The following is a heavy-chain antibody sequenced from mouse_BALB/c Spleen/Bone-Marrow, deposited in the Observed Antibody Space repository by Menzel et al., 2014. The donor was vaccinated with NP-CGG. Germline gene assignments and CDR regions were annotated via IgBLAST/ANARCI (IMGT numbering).Heavy chain of an antibody. CDR3: ASNGGGAMDY. V-gene: IGHV2-6-7*01. J-gene: IGHJ4*01. CDR2: IWGDGGT. Sequence: QVQLQQPGPGLVAPSQSLSITCTVSGFSLTGYGVNWVRQPPGKGLEWLELIWGDGGTDYNSALKSRLSISKDNSKSQVFLKMNSLQSDDTARYYCASNGGGAMDYWGQGTSVTVSS. CDR1: GFSLTGYG.